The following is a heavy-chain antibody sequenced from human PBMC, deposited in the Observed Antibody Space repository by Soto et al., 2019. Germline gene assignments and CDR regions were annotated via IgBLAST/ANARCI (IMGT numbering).Heavy chain of an antibody. Sequence: QVQLQQWGAGLLKPSETLSLTCAVYGGFVSSGSYYWSWIRQPPGKGLEWIGEMSHSGGTHFNPSLKSRVTISVHTSKNHFSLNIYSVTAADTALYYCARVERGTVTTVVDAFDIWCPGTMVTVS. CDR3: ARVERGTVTTVVDAFDI. D-gene: IGHD1-1*01. V-gene: IGHV4-34*01. J-gene: IGHJ3*02. CDR1: GGFVSSGSYY. CDR2: MSHSGGT.